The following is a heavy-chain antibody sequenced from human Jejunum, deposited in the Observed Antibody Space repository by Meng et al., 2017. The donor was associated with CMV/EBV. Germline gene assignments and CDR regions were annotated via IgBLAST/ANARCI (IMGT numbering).Heavy chain of an antibody. CDR1: GASRSCGASS. Sequence: VSGASRSCGASSWRRIRHPAGQGLEWILYIYESGSTSYNPSLESRVTISVDTSKNQFSLEVMSVTAADTAVYYCARDGTNSYYVDYWVRGTLVTVSS. D-gene: IGHD1-14*01. CDR2: IYESGST. V-gene: IGHV4-30-4*01. J-gene: IGHJ4*02. CDR3: ARDGTNSYYVDY.